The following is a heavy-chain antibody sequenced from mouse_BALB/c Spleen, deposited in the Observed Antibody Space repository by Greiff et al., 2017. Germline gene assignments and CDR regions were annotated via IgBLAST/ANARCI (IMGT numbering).Heavy chain of an antibody. CDR2: IDPANGNT. Sequence: EVQLVESGAELVKPGASVKLSCTASGFNIKDTYMHWVKQRPEQGLEWIGRIDPANGNTKYDPKFQGKATITADTSSNTAYLQLSSLTSEDTAVYYCARGGSFYAMDYWGQGTSVTVSS. V-gene: IGHV14-3*02. J-gene: IGHJ4*01. CDR1: GFNIKDTY. CDR3: ARGGSFYAMDY. D-gene: IGHD1-1*01.